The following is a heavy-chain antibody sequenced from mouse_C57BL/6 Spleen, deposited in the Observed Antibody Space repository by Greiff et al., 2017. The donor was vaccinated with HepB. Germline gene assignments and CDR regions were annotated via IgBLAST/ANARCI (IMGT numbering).Heavy chain of an antibody. D-gene: IGHD1-1*01. CDR1: GYAFSSSW. Sequence: QVQLQQSGPELVKPGASVKISCKASGYAFSSSWMNWVKQRPGKGLEWIGRIYPGDGDTNYNGKFKGKATLTADKSSSTAYMQLSSLTSEDSAVYFCDLHYYGSSYFDYWGQGTTLTVSS. CDR3: DLHYYGSSYFDY. CDR2: IYPGDGDT. V-gene: IGHV1-82*01. J-gene: IGHJ2*01.